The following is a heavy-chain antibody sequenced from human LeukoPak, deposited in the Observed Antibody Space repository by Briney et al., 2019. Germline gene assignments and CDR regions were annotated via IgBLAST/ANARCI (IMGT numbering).Heavy chain of an antibody. D-gene: IGHD6-13*01. Sequence: PGGSLRLSCAASGFTFSNYWMSWVRQAPGKGLEWVANIKQDGSEKYYLDSVKGRFTISRDNAKNSLYLQMNSLGGEDTAVYYCARDRRYTSSWYLGYWGQGTLVTVSS. CDR3: ARDRRYTSSWYLGY. CDR2: IKQDGSEK. V-gene: IGHV3-7*01. CDR1: GFTFSNYW. J-gene: IGHJ4*02.